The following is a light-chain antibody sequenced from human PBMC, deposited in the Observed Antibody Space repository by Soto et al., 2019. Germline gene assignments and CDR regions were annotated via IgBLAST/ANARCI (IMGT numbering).Light chain of an antibody. CDR2: GAS. CDR1: QSVSSD. CDR3: QQYSNWPPWT. V-gene: IGKV3-15*01. Sequence: ERVLTQSPDTRSLSPGERATLPWRASQSVSSDYLVWYQQKPGQAPRLLIYGASSRATGVPARFSASGSGTEFTLTISGLQSEDFAIYYCQQYSNWPPWTFGPGTKVDIK. J-gene: IGKJ1*01.